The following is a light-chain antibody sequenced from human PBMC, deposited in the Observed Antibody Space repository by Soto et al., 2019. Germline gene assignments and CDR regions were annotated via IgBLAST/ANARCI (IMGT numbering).Light chain of an antibody. CDR3: QQYNDWPRT. Sequence: ETVMTQSPATLSVSPGERATLSCRASQSVSSNLAWYQQTPGQAPRLLIFAASTRATGIPARFSGSGSGTEFTLPISSLQSEDFAVYYCQQYNDWPRTFGQGTKLQIK. CDR1: QSVSSN. V-gene: IGKV3-15*01. CDR2: AAS. J-gene: IGKJ2*01.